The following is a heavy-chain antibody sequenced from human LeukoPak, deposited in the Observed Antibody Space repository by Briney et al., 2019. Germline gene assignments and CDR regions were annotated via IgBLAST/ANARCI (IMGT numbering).Heavy chain of an antibody. J-gene: IGHJ4*02. CDR3: AKDTNHYYDSSGYMDY. D-gene: IGHD3-22*01. V-gene: IGHV3-23*01. CDR2: ISGSGGST. CDR1: GFTFSSYA. Sequence: GGSLRLSCAASGFTFSSYAMSWVRQAPGKGLEWVSAISGSGGSTYYADSVKGRFTISRDNSKNTLYLQMNSLRAEDTAVYYCAKDTNHYYDSSGYMDYWGQGTLVTVSS.